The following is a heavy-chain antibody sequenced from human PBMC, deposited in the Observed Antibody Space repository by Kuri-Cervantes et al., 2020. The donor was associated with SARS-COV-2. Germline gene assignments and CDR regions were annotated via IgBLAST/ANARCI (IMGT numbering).Heavy chain of an antibody. CDR1: GYTFTNYW. CDR3: ARRAYGEEVDYYYMDV. D-gene: IGHD4-17*01. CDR2: IYPGDSDT. Sequence: KVSCKGSGYTFTNYWIGWVRLMPGKGLEWMGIIYPGDSDTRYSPSFQGQVTISADKSINTAFLQWSSLKASDTAIYYCARRAYGEEVDYYYMDVWGKGTTVTVSS. V-gene: IGHV5-51*01. J-gene: IGHJ6*03.